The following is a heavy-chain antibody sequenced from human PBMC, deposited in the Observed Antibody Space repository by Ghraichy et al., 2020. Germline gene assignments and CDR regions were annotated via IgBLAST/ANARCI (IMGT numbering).Heavy chain of an antibody. CDR1: GGSISSYY. V-gene: IGHV4-59*01. CDR3: ARGKGTMVRGVIIGDY. J-gene: IGHJ4*02. CDR2: IYYSGST. Sequence: SETLSLTCTVSGGSISSYYWSWIRQPPGKGLEWIGYIYYSGSTNYNPSLKSRVTISVDTSKNQFSLKLSSVTAADTAVYYCARGKGTMVRGVIIGDYWGQGTLVTVSS. D-gene: IGHD3-10*01.